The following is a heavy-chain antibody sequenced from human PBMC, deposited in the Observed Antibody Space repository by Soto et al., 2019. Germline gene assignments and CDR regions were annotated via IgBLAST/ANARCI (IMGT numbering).Heavy chain of an antibody. Sequence: EVQLVVSGGGLVQPGGSLRLSCAASGFTVSSNFMSWVRQAPGKGLEWVSIIYSDGSTYYADSVKGRFTISRDNSKNTLYLQMNSLRADGTAVYYCASRRNPYGAYDYWGQGTLVTVSS. D-gene: IGHD4-17*01. CDR3: ASRRNPYGAYDY. CDR1: GFTVSSNF. V-gene: IGHV3-66*01. CDR2: IYSDGST. J-gene: IGHJ4*02.